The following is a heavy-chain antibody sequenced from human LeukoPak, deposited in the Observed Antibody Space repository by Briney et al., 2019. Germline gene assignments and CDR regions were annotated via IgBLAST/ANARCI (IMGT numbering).Heavy chain of an antibody. CDR1: GFTFSNYA. CDR3: AREVIVAAGNYFDY. J-gene: IGHJ4*02. CDR2: ISYAGGNK. D-gene: IGHD6-13*01. V-gene: IGHV3-30-3*01. Sequence: PGGSLRLSCAASGFTFSNYAMHWVRKAPGKGLEWVAVISYAGGNKYYADSVMGRFTISRDNSKNTLYLQMNSLRAEDTAVYYCAREVIVAAGNYFDYWGQGTLVAVSS.